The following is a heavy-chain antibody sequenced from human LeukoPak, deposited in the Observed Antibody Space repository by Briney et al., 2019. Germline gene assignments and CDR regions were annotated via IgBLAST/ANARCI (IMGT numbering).Heavy chain of an antibody. CDR1: GFTFSSYG. D-gene: IGHD6-19*01. CDR2: IWYDGSNK. Sequence: PGRSLRLSCAASGFTFSSYGMHWVRQAPGKGLEWVAVIWYDGSNKYYADSVKGRFTISRDNSKNTLYLQMNSLGAEDTAVYYCAKDRGSGWNGPDYWGQGTLVTVSS. J-gene: IGHJ4*02. V-gene: IGHV3-33*06. CDR3: AKDRGSGWNGPDY.